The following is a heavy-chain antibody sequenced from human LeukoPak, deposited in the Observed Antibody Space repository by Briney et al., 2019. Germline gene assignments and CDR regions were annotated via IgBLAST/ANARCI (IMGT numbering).Heavy chain of an antibody. V-gene: IGHV3-23*01. Sequence: PGGSLRLSCAASGFTFSRYAMNWVRQAPGKGLEWVSTISGSGGSTYYADSVKGRFTISRDNSKNTLYLQMNSLKTEDTAVYYCVRRRVGVAPASDMWGQGTTVTVSS. D-gene: IGHD1-26*01. J-gene: IGHJ3*02. CDR3: VRRRVGVAPASDM. CDR1: GFTFSRYA. CDR2: ISGSGGST.